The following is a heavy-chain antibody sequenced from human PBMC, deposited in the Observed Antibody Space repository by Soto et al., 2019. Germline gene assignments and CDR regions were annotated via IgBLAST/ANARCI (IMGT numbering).Heavy chain of an antibody. V-gene: IGHV3-23*01. CDR1: GFTFSSYS. J-gene: IGHJ4*02. D-gene: IGHD6-19*01. Sequence: GGSLRLSCAAPGFTFSSYSLSWVRPAPGKGLEWVSAISGSGGSTYYADSVKGRFTISRDNSKNTLHLQMNSLRAEDTAVYYCAKTSIAVASIDYWGQGTLVTVSS. CDR3: AKTSIAVASIDY. CDR2: ISGSGGST.